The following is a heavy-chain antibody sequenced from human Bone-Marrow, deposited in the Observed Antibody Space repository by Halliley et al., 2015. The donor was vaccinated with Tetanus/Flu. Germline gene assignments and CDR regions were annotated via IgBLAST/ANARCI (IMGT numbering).Heavy chain of an antibody. D-gene: IGHD3-3*01. J-gene: IGHJ5*02. CDR1: GGFIRSGSYY. CDR2: IYYSGST. CDR3: ARGVGNNWFDP. V-gene: IGHV4-31*03. Sequence: TLSLTCTVSGGFIRSGSYYWSWIRQHPGKGLEWIGNIYYSGSTYYNPSLKSRVTISVDTSKNQFSLKLSSVTAADTAVYYCARGVGNNWFDPWGQGTLVTVSS.